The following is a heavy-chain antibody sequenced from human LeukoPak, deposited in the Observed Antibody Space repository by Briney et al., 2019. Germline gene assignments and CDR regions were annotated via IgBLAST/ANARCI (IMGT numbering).Heavy chain of an antibody. CDR3: AREQYQLILGYIYYYMDV. J-gene: IGHJ6*03. CDR2: IYSSGST. Sequence: PSETLSLTCTVSTGSISGYYWGWIRQPAGKGLEYIGRIYSSGSTDYNPSLKSRVTISVGKSKNQYSLKLSSVTAADTAVYYCAREQYQLILGYIYYYMDVWGKGTTVTVSS. V-gene: IGHV4-4*07. CDR1: TGSISGYY. D-gene: IGHD2-2*01.